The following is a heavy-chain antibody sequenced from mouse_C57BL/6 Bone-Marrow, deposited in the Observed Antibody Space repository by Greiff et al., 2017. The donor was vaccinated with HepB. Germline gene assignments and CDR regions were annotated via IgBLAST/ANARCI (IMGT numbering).Heavy chain of an antibody. CDR1: GFTFSNYW. J-gene: IGHJ1*03. V-gene: IGHV6-3*01. Sequence: EVQGVESGGGLVQPGGSMKLSCVASGFTFSNYWMNWVRQSPEKGLEWVAQIRLKSDNYATHYAESVKGRFTISRDDSKSSVYLQMNNLRAEDTGIYYCTGGITTVVATDFDVWGTGTTVTVSS. CDR3: TGGITTVVATDFDV. CDR2: IRLKSDNYAT. D-gene: IGHD1-1*01.